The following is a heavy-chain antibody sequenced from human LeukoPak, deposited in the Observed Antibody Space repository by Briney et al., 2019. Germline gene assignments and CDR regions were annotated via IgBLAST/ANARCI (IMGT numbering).Heavy chain of an antibody. CDR1: GFTVSSNY. CDR3: ARVRLGELSLFY. CDR2: IYSGGST. V-gene: IGHV3-53*01. J-gene: IGHJ4*02. D-gene: IGHD3-16*02. Sequence: GGSLRLSCAASGFTVSSNYMSWVRQAPGKGLEWVSVIYSGGSTYYADSVKGRFTISRDNSKNTLYLQMNSLRAEDTAVYYCARVRLGELSLFYWGQGTLVTVSS.